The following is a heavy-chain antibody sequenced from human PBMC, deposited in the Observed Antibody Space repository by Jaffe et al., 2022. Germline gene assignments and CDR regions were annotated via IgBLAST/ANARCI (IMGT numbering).Heavy chain of an antibody. Sequence: QVQLQESGPGLVKPSQTLSLTCTVSGGSISSGSYYWSWIRQPAGKGLEWIGRIYTSGSTNYNPSLKSRVTISVDTSKNQFSLKLSSVTAADTAVYYCARDPLYYYDSSGYWVGAWGQGTLVTVSS. D-gene: IGHD3-22*01. CDR2: IYTSGST. V-gene: IGHV4-61*02. CDR3: ARDPLYYYDSSGYWVGA. CDR1: GGSISSGSYY. J-gene: IGHJ5*02.